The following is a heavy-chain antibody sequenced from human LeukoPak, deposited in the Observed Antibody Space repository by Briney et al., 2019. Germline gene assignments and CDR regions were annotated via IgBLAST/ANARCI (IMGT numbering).Heavy chain of an antibody. CDR3: AAPFCGGDCYSSYYYYVMDV. J-gene: IGHJ6*02. Sequence: SETLSLTCTVSGGSISAYYWSWIRRPPGKGLEWIGYIYTSGNTNYNPSLKSRVTISVDTSKNQFSLKLSSVTAADTAVYYCAAPFCGGDCYSSYYYYVMDVWGPGTTVTVSS. D-gene: IGHD2-21*02. V-gene: IGHV4-4*08. CDR2: IYTSGNT. CDR1: GGSISAYY.